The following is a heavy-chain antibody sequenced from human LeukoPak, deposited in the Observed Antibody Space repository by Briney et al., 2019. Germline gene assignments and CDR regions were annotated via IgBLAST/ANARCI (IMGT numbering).Heavy chain of an antibody. CDR1: GFILSDHY. CDR2: TRNKANSYTT. CDR3: GRSGRYRPSDL. D-gene: IGHD1-26*01. J-gene: IGHJ5*02. Sequence: GGSLRLSCAASGFILSDHYIDWVRQAPGKGLEWVGRTRNKANSYTTEYAASVKGRFTISRDDPKNLLYLQMNSLKSEDSAVYYCGRSGRYRPSDLWGQGTLVTVSS. V-gene: IGHV3-72*01.